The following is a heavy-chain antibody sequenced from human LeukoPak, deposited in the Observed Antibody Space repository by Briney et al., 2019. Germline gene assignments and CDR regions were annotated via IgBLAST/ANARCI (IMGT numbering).Heavy chain of an antibody. CDR3: AKVPVATITGWFDP. V-gene: IGHV3-23*01. Sequence: GTLRLSCAVSGFTFSDYGMSWVRQAPGKGLEWVSAISGSGGSTYYADSVKGRFTISRANSKNTLYLQMKSLRADDTAVYYCAKVPVATITGWFDPWGQGTLVTVSS. D-gene: IGHD4-23*01. CDR1: GFTFSDYG. J-gene: IGHJ5*02. CDR2: ISGSGGST.